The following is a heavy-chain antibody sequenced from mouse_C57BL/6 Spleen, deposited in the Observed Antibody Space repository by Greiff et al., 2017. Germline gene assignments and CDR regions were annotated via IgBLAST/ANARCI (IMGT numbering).Heavy chain of an antibody. CDR2: IYPGDGDT. V-gene: IGHV1-82*01. D-gene: IGHD3-2*02. CDR3: ARSGSSGYPFAY. Sequence: VQLQQSGPELVKPGASVKISCKASGYAFSSSWMNWVKQRPGKGLEWIGRIYPGDGDTNYNGKFKGKATLTADKSSSTAYMQLSSLTSEDSAVYFCARSGSSGYPFAYWGQGTLVTVSA. CDR1: GYAFSSSW. J-gene: IGHJ3*01.